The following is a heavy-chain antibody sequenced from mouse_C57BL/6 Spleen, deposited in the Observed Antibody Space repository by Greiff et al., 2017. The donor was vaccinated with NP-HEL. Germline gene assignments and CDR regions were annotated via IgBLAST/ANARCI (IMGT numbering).Heavy chain of an antibody. CDR1: GYTFTSYW. V-gene: IGHV1-72*01. Sequence: VQLQQPGAELVKPGASVKLSCKASGYTFTSYWMHWVKQRPGRGLEWLGRIDPNRGGTKYNEKFKSKATLTVDKPSSTAYMQLSSLTSEDSAVYYCARGADYDEGDYYAMDDWGQGTSVTVSS. J-gene: IGHJ4*01. CDR3: ARGADYDEGDYYAMDD. D-gene: IGHD2-4*01. CDR2: IDPNRGGT.